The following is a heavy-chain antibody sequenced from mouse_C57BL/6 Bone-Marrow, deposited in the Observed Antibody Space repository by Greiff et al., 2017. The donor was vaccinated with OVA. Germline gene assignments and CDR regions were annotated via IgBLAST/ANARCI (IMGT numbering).Heavy chain of an antibody. Sequence: EVQLVESGAELVRPGASVKLSCTASGFNIKDDYMHWVKQRPEQGLEWIGWIDPENGDTEYASKFQGKATITADTSSNTAYLQLSSLTSEDTAVYYCTRGVKDYWGQGTTLTVSS. CDR3: TRGVKDY. J-gene: IGHJ2*01. CDR2: IDPENGDT. V-gene: IGHV14-4*01. CDR1: GFNIKDDY. D-gene: IGHD2-2*01.